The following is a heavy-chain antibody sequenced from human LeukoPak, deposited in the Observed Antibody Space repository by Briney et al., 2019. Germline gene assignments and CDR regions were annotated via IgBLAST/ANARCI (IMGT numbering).Heavy chain of an antibody. CDR3: ARCVDTTMDFDV. CDR1: GYTFTSYG. CDR2: ISAYNGNT. V-gene: IGHV1-18*01. J-gene: IGHJ3*01. Sequence: VKVSCKASGYTFTSYGISWVRQAPGQGLEWMGWISAYNGNTNYARKLQGRVTMTTDTSTSTAYMELKSLRSDDTAVYYCARCVDTTMDFDVWGQGTMVTVSS. D-gene: IGHD5-18*01.